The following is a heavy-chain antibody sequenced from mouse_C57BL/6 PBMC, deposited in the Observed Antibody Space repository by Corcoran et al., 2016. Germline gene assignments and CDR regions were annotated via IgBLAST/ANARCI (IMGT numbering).Heavy chain of an antibody. CDR1: GYTFTDYY. V-gene: IGHV1-26*01. CDR2: INPNNGGT. J-gene: IGHJ3*01. CDR3: ARGLLP. D-gene: IGHD2-3*01. Sequence: EVQLQQSGPELVKPGASVKISCKASGYTFTDYYMNWVKQSHGKSLEWIGDINPNNGGTSYNQKFKGKATLTGDKSSRTAYMARPSLTSEDSAVYYCARGLLPWGQGTLVTVSA.